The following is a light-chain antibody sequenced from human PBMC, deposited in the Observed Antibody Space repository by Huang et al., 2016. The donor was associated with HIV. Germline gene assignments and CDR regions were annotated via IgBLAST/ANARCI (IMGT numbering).Light chain of an antibody. J-gene: IGKJ2*01. V-gene: IGKV1-33*01. Sequence: DIQMTQSPSSLSASVGDRVTITCQASQDITNYLNWYQQKPGKAPKLLIYDASDLETGVPSRFSGGGSGTDFTFTISSLQPEDFATYYCQQYATLPYTCGQGTKL. CDR1: QDITNY. CDR2: DAS. CDR3: QQYATLPYT.